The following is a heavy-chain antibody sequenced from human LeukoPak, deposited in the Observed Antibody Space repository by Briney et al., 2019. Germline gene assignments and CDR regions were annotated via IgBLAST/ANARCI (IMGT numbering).Heavy chain of an antibody. CDR2: INPSCGST. J-gene: IGHJ6*02. CDR1: GYTFTSYY. CDR3: ARDPPRLHYGSGSYDNYYYYGMDV. V-gene: IGHV1-46*01. Sequence: ASVKVSCKASGYTFTSYYMHWVRQAPGQGLEWMGIINPSCGSTSYAQKFQGRVTMTRDTSTSTVYMELSSLRSEDTAVYYCARDPPRLHYGSGSYDNYYYYGMDVWGQGTTVTVSS. D-gene: IGHD3-10*01.